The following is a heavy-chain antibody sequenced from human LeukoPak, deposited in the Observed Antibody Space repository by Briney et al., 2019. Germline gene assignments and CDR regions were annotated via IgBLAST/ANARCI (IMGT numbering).Heavy chain of an antibody. CDR1: GGSMNNYY. J-gene: IGHJ4*02. V-gene: IGHV4-59*01. CDR3: ARVAVDSDIDF. Sequence: SETLSLTCSVSGGSMNNYYWNWMRQSPGKGLEWIGYFYSSGNTDSIPSLRSRVTISLDTSRNQFSLELRSVTAADTAVYYCARVAVDSDIDFWGQGILVTVSA. CDR2: FYSSGNT. D-gene: IGHD2-21*01.